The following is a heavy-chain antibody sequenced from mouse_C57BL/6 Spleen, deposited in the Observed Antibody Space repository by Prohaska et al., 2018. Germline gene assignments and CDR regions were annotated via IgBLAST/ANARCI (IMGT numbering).Heavy chain of an antibody. CDR3: ARASKTPFAY. CDR2: INPNNGGT. D-gene: IGHD2-10*02. CDR1: GYTFTDYY. Sequence: LKISCKASGYTFTDYYMNWVKQSHGKSLEWIGDINPNNGGTSYNQKFKGKATLTVDKSSSTGYMELRSLTSEDSAVYYCARASKTPFAYWGQGTLVTVSA. V-gene: IGHV1-26*01. J-gene: IGHJ3*01.